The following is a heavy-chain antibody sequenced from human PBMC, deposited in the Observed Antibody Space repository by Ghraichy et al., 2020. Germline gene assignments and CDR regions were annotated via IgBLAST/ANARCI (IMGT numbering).Heavy chain of an antibody. Sequence: GESLNISCAASGFTFSSYSMNWVRQAPGKGLEWVSYISSSSSTIYYADSVKGRFTISRDNAKNSLYLQMNSLRDEDTAVYYCARDYYDSSGYYTRALFDPWGQGTLVTVSS. CDR1: GFTFSSYS. CDR3: ARDYYDSSGYYTRALFDP. D-gene: IGHD3-22*01. V-gene: IGHV3-48*02. J-gene: IGHJ5*02. CDR2: ISSSSSTI.